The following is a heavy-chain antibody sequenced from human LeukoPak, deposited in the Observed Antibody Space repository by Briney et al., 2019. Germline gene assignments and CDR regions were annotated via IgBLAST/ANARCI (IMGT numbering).Heavy chain of an antibody. Sequence: ASVKVSCKASGYTFTSYGISWVRQAPGQGLEWMGWISAYNGNTNYAQKLQGRVTMTTDTSTSTAYMELRSLRSDDTAVYYCARGGGDCTNGVCYNYWYFDLWGRGTLVTVSS. D-gene: IGHD2-8*01. CDR2: ISAYNGNT. J-gene: IGHJ2*01. CDR3: ARGGGDCTNGVCYNYWYFDL. V-gene: IGHV1-18*04. CDR1: GYTFTSYG.